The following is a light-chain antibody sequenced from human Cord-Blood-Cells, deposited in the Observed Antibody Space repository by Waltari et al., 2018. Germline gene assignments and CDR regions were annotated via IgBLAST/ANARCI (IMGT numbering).Light chain of an antibody. CDR1: HSRVHSDGNTN. CDR2: RVS. Sequence: DVVMTQTPLSLPVTLGQPASISCRSRHSRVHSDGNTNSNWFPQRPGQSPRRPIYRVSYRYCGVSSRGRGSGSGTDSAWKISGVKPVDVGFYDCREGARRPYTFGQGTKLDIK. J-gene: IGKJ2*01. CDR3: REGARRPYT. V-gene: IGKV2-30*02.